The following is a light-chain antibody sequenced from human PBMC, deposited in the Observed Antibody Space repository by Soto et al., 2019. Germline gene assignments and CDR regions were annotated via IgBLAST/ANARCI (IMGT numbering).Light chain of an antibody. Sequence: EIVMTQSPGTLSASPGERATLSCRASQRIGTNLAWYQLKPGQAPRLLIYTVSTRAAGIPARFSGSGSGAQFTLTISNLQSEDFAVYSCQQYNTLPWTFGQGTKVEIK. CDR2: TVS. V-gene: IGKV3-15*01. CDR3: QQYNTLPWT. CDR1: QRIGTN. J-gene: IGKJ1*01.